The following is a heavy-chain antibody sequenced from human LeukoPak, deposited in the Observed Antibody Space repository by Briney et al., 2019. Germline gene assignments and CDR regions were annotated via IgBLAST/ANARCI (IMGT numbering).Heavy chain of an antibody. V-gene: IGHV3-74*01. D-gene: IGHD6-6*01. CDR2: IISDGSSA. Sequence: GGSLRLSCAASGFTFSSYWMHWVRQAPGKGLVWVSRIISDGSSATHADSVKGRFTISRDNAKNTLYLQMNSLRVEDTAVYFCARDYGQLGNWFGPWGQGTLVTVSS. J-gene: IGHJ5*02. CDR3: ARDYGQLGNWFGP. CDR1: GFTFSSYW.